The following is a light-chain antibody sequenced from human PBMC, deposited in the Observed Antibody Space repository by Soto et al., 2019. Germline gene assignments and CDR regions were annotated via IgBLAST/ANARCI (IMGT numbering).Light chain of an antibody. CDR1: SSDVGGYNY. Sequence: QSALTQPASVSGSPGQSITISCTGTSSDVGGYNYVSWYQQHPGKAPTFMIYDVSNRPSGVSNRFSGSKSGNTASLTISGRQAEDEAYYYCSSYTTSNTRQIVFGTGTKVTVL. CDR3: SSYTTSNTRQIV. V-gene: IGLV2-14*03. J-gene: IGLJ1*01. CDR2: DVS.